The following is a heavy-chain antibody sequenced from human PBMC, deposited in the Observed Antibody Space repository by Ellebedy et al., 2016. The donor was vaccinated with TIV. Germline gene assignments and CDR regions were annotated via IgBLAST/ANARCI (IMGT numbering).Heavy chain of an antibody. D-gene: IGHD2-8*01. Sequence: GGSLRLSCAASGFSVSKFWMSWVRQAPGQGPEWVANINEDGSERDSVDSVKGRFTISKDNAKNSLYLQMNNLRVEDTAIYHCARDVLWGQGATVTVSS. V-gene: IGHV3-7*03. CDR1: GFSVSKFW. CDR3: ARDVL. CDR2: INEDGSER. J-gene: IGHJ6*02.